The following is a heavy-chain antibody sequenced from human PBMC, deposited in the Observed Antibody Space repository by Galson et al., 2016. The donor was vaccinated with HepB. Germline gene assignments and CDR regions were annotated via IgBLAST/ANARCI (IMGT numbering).Heavy chain of an antibody. CDR1: GFTLSTYG. D-gene: IGHD3-9*01. V-gene: IGHV3-30*03. CDR2: ILYDGSKK. Sequence: SLRLSCAASGFTLSTYGMHWVRQAPGKGLEWVAVILYDGSKKYYADSVKGRFTISRDSSKNTLYLQMNRLRSEDTAVYYCARDGRGDLDWVLLNWGQGTLVTVPS. CDR3: ARDGRGDLDWVLLN. J-gene: IGHJ4*02.